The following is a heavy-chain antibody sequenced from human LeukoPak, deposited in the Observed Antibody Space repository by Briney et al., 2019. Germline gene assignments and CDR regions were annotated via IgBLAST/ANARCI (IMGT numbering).Heavy chain of an antibody. J-gene: IGHJ4*02. Sequence: GALRLSCAASGFTFSSYAMHWVRQAPGKGLEWVSTLYSGGNRYYADSVRGRFTISRDDFRNTLFLQMNNLRVEDTAVYYCARESGDRPGLPGRWGQGTLVTVSS. D-gene: IGHD1-26*01. CDR1: GFTFSSYA. CDR2: LYSGGNR. V-gene: IGHV3-NL1*01. CDR3: ARESGDRPGLPGR.